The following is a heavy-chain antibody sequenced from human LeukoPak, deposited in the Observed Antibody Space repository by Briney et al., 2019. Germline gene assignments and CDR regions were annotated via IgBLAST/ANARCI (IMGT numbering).Heavy chain of an antibody. V-gene: IGHV4-59*01. Sequence: SETLSLTCTVSGGSISSYYWSWIRQPPGKGLEWIGYIYYSGSTNYNPSLKSRVTISVDTSKNQFSLKLSSVTAADTAVYYCARSHGMGAWGPGTTVTVSS. CDR3: ARSHGMGA. CDR1: GGSISSYY. CDR2: IYYSGST. J-gene: IGHJ6*02.